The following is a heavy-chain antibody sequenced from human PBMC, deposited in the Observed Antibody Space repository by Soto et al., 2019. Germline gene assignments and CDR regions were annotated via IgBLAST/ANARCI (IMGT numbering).Heavy chain of an antibody. D-gene: IGHD3-16*01. Sequence: QVQLVESGGGVVQPGTSLRVTCVGSGFTFRSYVIHWVRQAPGKGLEWVALTSYDGSDKYYDDSVRGRFTISRDNSRNTVDLQMDSLRLEDTALYYCARWGTTGGLDVWGQGTLVSVS. CDR1: GFTFRSYV. V-gene: IGHV3-30*19. CDR3: ARWGTTGGLDV. CDR2: TSYDGSDK. J-gene: IGHJ1*01.